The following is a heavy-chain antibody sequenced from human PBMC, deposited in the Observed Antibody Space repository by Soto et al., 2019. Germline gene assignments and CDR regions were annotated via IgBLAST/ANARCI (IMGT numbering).Heavy chain of an antibody. V-gene: IGHV4-31*03. J-gene: IGHJ3*02. D-gene: IGHD2-15*01. Sequence: SETLSLTCTVSNISITTDRDYWGWVRQHPGKGLEWIGYIYYSGSTYYNPSLKSRVTISVDTSKNQFSLKLSSVTAADTAVYYCARYCSGGSCYRDAFDIWGQGTMVTVSS. CDR3: ARYCSGGSCYRDAFDI. CDR2: IYYSGST. CDR1: NISITTDRDY.